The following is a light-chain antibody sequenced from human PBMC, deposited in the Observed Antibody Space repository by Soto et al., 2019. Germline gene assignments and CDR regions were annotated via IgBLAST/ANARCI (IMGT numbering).Light chain of an antibody. V-gene: IGKV3-11*01. CDR1: QSVNSY. J-gene: IGKJ4*01. CDR2: DAS. CDR3: HQRSNWPLT. Sequence: EIVLTQSPATLSLSPGERATLSCRASQSVNSYLAWYQQKPGQAPRLLIYDASNRATGIPARFGGSGSGTDFTLTISSLEPEDFAVYYCHQRSNWPLTFGGGTKVQIK.